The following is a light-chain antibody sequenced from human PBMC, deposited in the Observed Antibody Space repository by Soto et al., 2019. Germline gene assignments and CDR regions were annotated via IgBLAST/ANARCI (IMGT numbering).Light chain of an antibody. CDR1: HSLLHSNGNHY. Sequence: DIVMTQCPLSLPLTPGEPASISCRFSHSLLHSNGNHYLEWYFQKPGQSPQLLIYAASSLQSGVPSRFSGSGSGTDFTLTISSLQPEDFATYYCQQSYSTPLTFGGGTKVDIK. CDR2: AAS. V-gene: IGKV2-28*01. CDR3: QQSYSTPLT. J-gene: IGKJ4*01.